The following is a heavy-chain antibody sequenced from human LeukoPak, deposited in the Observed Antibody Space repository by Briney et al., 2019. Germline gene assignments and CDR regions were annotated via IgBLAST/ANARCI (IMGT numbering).Heavy chain of an antibody. J-gene: IGHJ1*01. Sequence: SETLSLTCTVSGGSISNYYWNWIRQPAGKGLEWIGRKSVSGHTNYRSSLESRVTMSVDTSKNQFSLRLNSVTTADTAVYYCVRVSRIDYGANPEGDVWGQGTLVTVSS. D-gene: IGHD4/OR15-4a*01. CDR2: KSVSGHT. V-gene: IGHV4-4*07. CDR1: GGSISNYY. CDR3: VRVSRIDYGANPEGDV.